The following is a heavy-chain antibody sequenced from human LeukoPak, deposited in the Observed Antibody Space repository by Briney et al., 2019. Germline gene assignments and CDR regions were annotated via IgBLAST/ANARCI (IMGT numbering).Heavy chain of an antibody. J-gene: IGHJ1*01. Sequence: GGSLRLSCAASGFNFSSYRMSWVRQAPGKGPEWVSYISSSRTTIYYADSVKGRFTISRDNAKNSLYLQMNSLRAEDTAVYYCARASDSSGYYSYFDHWGQGTLVTVSS. V-gene: IGHV3-48*01. CDR3: ARASDSSGYYSYFDH. CDR1: GFNFSSYR. D-gene: IGHD3-22*01. CDR2: ISSSRTTI.